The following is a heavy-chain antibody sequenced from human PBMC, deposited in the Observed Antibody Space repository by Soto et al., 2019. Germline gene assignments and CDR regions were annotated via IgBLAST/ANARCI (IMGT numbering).Heavy chain of an antibody. Sequence: SETLSLTCTVSGGSISSYYWSWIRQPAGKGLEWIGRIYTSGSTNYNPSLKSRVTMSVDTSKNQFSLKLSSVTAADTAVYYCARGDDYSKEGHFDYWGQGTTVTVS. CDR1: GGSISSYY. CDR3: ARGDDYSKEGHFDY. CDR2: IYTSGST. V-gene: IGHV4-4*07. J-gene: IGHJ4*03. D-gene: IGHD4-4*01.